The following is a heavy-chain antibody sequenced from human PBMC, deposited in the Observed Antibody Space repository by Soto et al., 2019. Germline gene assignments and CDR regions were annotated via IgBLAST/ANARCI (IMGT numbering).Heavy chain of an antibody. CDR1: GGSFSGYY. CDR3: ARKGFIAVAAYFQH. D-gene: IGHD6-19*01. Sequence: SETLSLTCAVYGGSFSGYYWSWIRQPPGKGLEWIGEINHSGSTNYNPSLKSRVTISVDTSKNQFSLKLSSVTAADTAVYYCARKGFIAVAAYFQHWGQGTLVTVSS. CDR2: INHSGST. J-gene: IGHJ1*01. V-gene: IGHV4-34*01.